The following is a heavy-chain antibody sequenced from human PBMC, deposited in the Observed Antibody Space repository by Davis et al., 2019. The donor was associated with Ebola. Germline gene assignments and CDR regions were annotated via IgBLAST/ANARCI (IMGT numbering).Heavy chain of an antibody. D-gene: IGHD3-10*01. V-gene: IGHV1-46*01. Sequence: ASVKVSCKASGYTFTNYYMHWVRQAPGQGLEWMGMINPNDGRTIYAQKFQGRVTLTKDRATSTVYMELRRLTSDDTAVYYCARDLATSSGAHFFYFGMDVWGEGTSVAVSS. CDR1: GYTFTNYY. CDR3: ARDLATSSGAHFFYFGMDV. CDR2: INPNDGRT. J-gene: IGHJ6*04.